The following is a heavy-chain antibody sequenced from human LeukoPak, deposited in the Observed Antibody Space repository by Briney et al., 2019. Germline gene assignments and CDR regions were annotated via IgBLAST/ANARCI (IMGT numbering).Heavy chain of an antibody. CDR2: IYYSGNT. J-gene: IGHJ4*02. D-gene: IGHD3/OR15-3a*01. V-gene: IGHV4-39*01. CDR3: ARQTGSGLFILP. Sequence: SETLSLTCTVSGVSISSSNSYGGWIRQPRGKGLEWIGSIYYSGNTDYNASRKCQVSSAIDTSKTQFSLRLTSVTAADPAVYYCARQTGSGLFILPGGQGTLVTVSS. CDR1: GVSISSSNSY.